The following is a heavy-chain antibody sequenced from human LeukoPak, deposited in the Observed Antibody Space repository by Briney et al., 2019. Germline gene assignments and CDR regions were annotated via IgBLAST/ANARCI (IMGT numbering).Heavy chain of an antibody. V-gene: IGHV1-69*04. D-gene: IGHD6-19*01. CDR3: AREDREQWLVREVWFDP. Sequence: GASVKVSCKASGGTFSSYAISWVRQALGQGLEWMGRIIPILGLANYAQKFQGRVTITADKSTSTAYMELSSLRSEDTAVYYCAREDREQWLVREVWFDPWGQGTLVTVSS. CDR1: GGTFSSYA. J-gene: IGHJ5*02. CDR2: IIPILGLA.